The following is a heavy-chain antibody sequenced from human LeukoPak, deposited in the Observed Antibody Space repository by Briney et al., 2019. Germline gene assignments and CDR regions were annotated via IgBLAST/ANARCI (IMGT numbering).Heavy chain of an antibody. V-gene: IGHV3-64D*06. J-gene: IGHJ4*02. CDR1: GFILRSHA. Sequence: GGSLRLSCSASGFILRSHAMHWVRQAPGKGLEYVSRISDNGGSTHYADSVKGRFTISRDNSKNTLYLQMSSLRAVDAAVYYCVKDNEAGGSPFDRWGQGTLVTVSS. CDR3: VKDNEAGGSPFDR. D-gene: IGHD1-1*01. CDR2: ISDNGGST.